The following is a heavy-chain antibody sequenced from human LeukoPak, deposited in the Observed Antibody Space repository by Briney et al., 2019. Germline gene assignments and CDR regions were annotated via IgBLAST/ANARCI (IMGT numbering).Heavy chain of an antibody. J-gene: IGHJ4*02. Sequence: PGGSLRLSCAASGFTVSSNYMSWVRQAPGKGLEWVSVIYTGGSTYYADSVKGRCTISRDNSKSTLYLQMNSLRAEDAAVYYCAKDRVEGKQWLAQFDYWGQGTLVTVSS. V-gene: IGHV3-53*05. CDR2: IYTGGST. D-gene: IGHD6-19*01. CDR3: AKDRVEGKQWLAQFDY. CDR1: GFTVSSNY.